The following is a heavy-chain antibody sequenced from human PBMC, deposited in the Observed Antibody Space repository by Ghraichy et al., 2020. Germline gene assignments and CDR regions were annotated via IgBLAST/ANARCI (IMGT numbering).Heavy chain of an antibody. CDR3: ARATYSSSGGDL. J-gene: IGHJ5*02. Sequence: ASVKVSCKAFDYTFIAYGITWVRQAPGQGLEWMGWISGDNGNRNYAQSLQGRVTMTADTSAGTAYMELRSLTSDDTAMYYCARATYSSSGGDLWGQGTLVIVSS. CDR2: ISGDNGNR. V-gene: IGHV1-18*01. CDR1: DYTFIAYG. D-gene: IGHD2-2*01.